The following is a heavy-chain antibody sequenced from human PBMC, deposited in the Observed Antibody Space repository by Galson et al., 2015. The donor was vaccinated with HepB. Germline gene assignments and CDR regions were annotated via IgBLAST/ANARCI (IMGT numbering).Heavy chain of an antibody. Sequence: SETLSLTCAVSGGSISSSNWWSWVRQPPGKGLEWIGEIYHSGSTNYNPSLKSRVTISVDKSKNQFSLKLSSVTAADTAVYYCAAQTIFGVDYYYYGMDVWGQGTTVTVSS. CDR1: GGSISSSNW. V-gene: IGHV4-4*02. D-gene: IGHD3-3*01. J-gene: IGHJ6*02. CDR2: IYHSGST. CDR3: AAQTIFGVDYYYYGMDV.